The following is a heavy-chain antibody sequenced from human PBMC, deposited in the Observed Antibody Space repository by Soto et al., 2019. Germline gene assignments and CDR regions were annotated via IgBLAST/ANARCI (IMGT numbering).Heavy chain of an antibody. CDR3: VSQRTTVPTQAYFDY. V-gene: IGHV4-39*01. J-gene: IGHJ4*02. CDR1: GGSVTNSSYY. D-gene: IGHD4-17*01. Sequence: ETLSLTCTVSGGSVTNSSYYWGWIRQSPGKGLEWLGSVYYRGRSYSKSSVKSRVTISVDTSKNRFSLSLNSVTASDTAVYFCVSQRTTVPTQAYFDYWGPGALVTV. CDR2: VYYRGRS.